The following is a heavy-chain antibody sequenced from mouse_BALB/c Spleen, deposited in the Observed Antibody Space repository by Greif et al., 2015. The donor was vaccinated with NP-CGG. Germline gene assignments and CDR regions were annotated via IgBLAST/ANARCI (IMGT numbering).Heavy chain of an antibody. D-gene: IGHD2-14*01. CDR2: INPSTGYT. CDR1: GYTFTSYW. CDR3: ARSYYRYEDAMDY. J-gene: IGHJ4*01. V-gene: IGHV1-7*01. Sequence: QVQLQQSGAELAKPGASVKMSCKASGYTFTSYWMHWVKQRPGQGLEWIGYINPSTGYTEYNQKFKDKATLTADKSSSTAYMQLSSLTSEDSAVYYCARSYYRYEDAMDYWGQGTSVTVSS.